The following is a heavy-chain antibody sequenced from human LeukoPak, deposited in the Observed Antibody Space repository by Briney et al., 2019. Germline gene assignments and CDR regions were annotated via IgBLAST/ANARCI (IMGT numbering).Heavy chain of an antibody. Sequence: SETLSLTCTVSGGSISSYYWSWIRQPPGKGLEWIGYIYTSGSTNYNPSLKSRVTISVGTSKNQFSLKLSSVTAADTAVYYCARLSMAKTYNWFDPWGQGTLVTVSS. V-gene: IGHV4-4*09. CDR1: GGSISSYY. D-gene: IGHD3-3*02. J-gene: IGHJ5*02. CDR2: IYTSGST. CDR3: ARLSMAKTYNWFDP.